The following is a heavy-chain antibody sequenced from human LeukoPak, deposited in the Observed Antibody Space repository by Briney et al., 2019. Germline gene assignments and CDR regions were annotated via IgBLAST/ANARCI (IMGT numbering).Heavy chain of an antibody. CDR1: GLTFGSYE. V-gene: IGHV3-48*03. CDR3: ARVPDYYYGMDV. J-gene: IGHJ6*04. Sequence: LRLSCAPFGLTFGSYETNCVRHHPGKGLEWVSYISISGSNIYYADSVKGRFTISRDNAKNSLYLQMNSLRAEDTAVYYCARVPDYYYGMDVWGKGTTVTVSS. CDR2: ISISGSNI.